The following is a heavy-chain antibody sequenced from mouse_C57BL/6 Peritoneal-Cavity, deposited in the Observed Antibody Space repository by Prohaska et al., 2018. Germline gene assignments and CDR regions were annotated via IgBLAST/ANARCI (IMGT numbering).Heavy chain of an antibody. CDR1: GYSITSGYD. J-gene: IGHJ3*01. CDR2: RSYSGST. CDR3: ARDRDYGSSLFAY. V-gene: IGHV3-1*01. Sequence: DVQLQESGPGMVKPSQSLSLTCTVTGYSITSGYDWHWIRHFPGNKLEWIVYRSYSGSTNYNPSLKSRISITHDTSKNHFFLKLNSVTTEDTATYYCARDRDYGSSLFAYWGQGTLVTVSA. D-gene: IGHD1-1*01.